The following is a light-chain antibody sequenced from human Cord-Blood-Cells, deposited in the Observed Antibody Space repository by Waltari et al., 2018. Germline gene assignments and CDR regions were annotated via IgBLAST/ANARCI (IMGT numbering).Light chain of an antibody. CDR3: QQYYSTPYT. V-gene: IGKV4-1*01. CDR1: QSVLYRSNNKNY. CDR2: WAS. J-gene: IGKJ2*01. Sequence: DIVMTQSPDSLAVSLGERATINCQSSQSVLYRSNNKNYLAWYQQQPGQPPKLLIYWASTRESGVPDRFSGSGSGTDFTLTISSLQAEDVAVYYCQQYYSTPYTFGQGTKLEIK.